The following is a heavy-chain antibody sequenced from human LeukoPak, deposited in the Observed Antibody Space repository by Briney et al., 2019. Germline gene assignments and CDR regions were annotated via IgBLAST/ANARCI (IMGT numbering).Heavy chain of an antibody. CDR1: GGSFSGYY. D-gene: IGHD2-15*01. V-gene: IGHV4-34*01. J-gene: IGHJ5*02. CDR2: INHSGST. Sequence: KPSETLSLTCAVYGGSFSGYYWSWIRQPPGKGLEWLGEINHSGSTNYNPSLKSRVTISVDTSKNQFSLKLSSVTAADTAVYYCARGRRRYCSGGSCYGGWFDPWGQGTLVTVPS. CDR3: ARGRRRYCSGGSCYGGWFDP.